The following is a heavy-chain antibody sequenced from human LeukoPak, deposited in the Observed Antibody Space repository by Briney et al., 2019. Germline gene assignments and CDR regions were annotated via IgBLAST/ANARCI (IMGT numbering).Heavy chain of an antibody. J-gene: IGHJ6*03. CDR2: IFASGST. CDR1: GASISSGSYY. Sequence: SETLSLTCTVSGASISSGSYYWNWIRQPAGKGLEWIGRIFASGSTNYNPSLKSRVTISLDTSKNQLSLKLSSVTAADTAVYYCARGEFAFSSSWIWGYYYYMDVWGKGTTVTVSS. D-gene: IGHD6-13*01. CDR3: ARGEFAFSSSWIWGYYYYMDV. V-gene: IGHV4-61*02.